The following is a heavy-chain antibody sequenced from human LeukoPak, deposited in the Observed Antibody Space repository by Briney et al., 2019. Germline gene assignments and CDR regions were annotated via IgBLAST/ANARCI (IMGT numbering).Heavy chain of an antibody. CDR2: IYYSGST. V-gene: IGHV4-59*08. CDR3: ARHNARLRGWIGEVDY. Sequence: SETLSLTCSVSGGSINNYYWSWIRQPPGRGLEWIAYIYYSGSTNYNPSLKSRVTISVDTSKNQFSLMLSSVTAADTAVYYCARHNARLRGWIGEVDYWGQGALVTVSS. J-gene: IGHJ4*02. D-gene: IGHD3-10*01. CDR1: GGSINNYY.